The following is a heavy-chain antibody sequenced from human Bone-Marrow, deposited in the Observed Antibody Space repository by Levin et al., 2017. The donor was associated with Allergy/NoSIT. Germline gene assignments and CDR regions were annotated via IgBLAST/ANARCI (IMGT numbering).Heavy chain of an antibody. CDR2: INSDGSST. D-gene: IGHD5-12*01. Sequence: GGSLRLSCAASGFTFSSYWMDWVRQAPGKGLAWVSYINSDGSSTSYADSVKGRFTISRDNAKNTLYLQMNSLRAEDTAVYYCARRAYSGYDDYWGQGTLVTVSS. J-gene: IGHJ4*02. V-gene: IGHV3-74*01. CDR3: ARRAYSGYDDY. CDR1: GFTFSSYW.